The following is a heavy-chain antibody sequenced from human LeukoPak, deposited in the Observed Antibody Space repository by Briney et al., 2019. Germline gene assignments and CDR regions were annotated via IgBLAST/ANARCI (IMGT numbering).Heavy chain of an antibody. V-gene: IGHV4-34*01. J-gene: IGHJ6*03. CDR3: ARGGLIAAAGPHYYYYMDV. CDR2: IDHSGST. Sequence: SETLSLTCAVYGGSFIGYYGSWIRQPPGKGLEWIGEIDHSGSTNYNPSLKSRVTISVDTSKNQFSLKLSSVTAADTAVYYCARGGLIAAAGPHYYYYMDVWGKGTTVTVSS. D-gene: IGHD6-13*01. CDR1: GGSFIGYY.